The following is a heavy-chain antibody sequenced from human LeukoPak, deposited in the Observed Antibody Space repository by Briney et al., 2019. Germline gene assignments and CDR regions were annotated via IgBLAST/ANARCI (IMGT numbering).Heavy chain of an antibody. D-gene: IGHD6-6*01. Sequence: SETLSLTCTVSGGPISSRPYYWGWVRQPPGKGLEWIGTISYSGTTYYSPSLKSRVTISLDTSKNQFSLKLSSVTAADTAIYYCARDFSSSSTVYYYYYMDVWGKGTTVTVSS. CDR2: ISYSGTT. V-gene: IGHV4-39*07. J-gene: IGHJ6*03. CDR3: ARDFSSSSTVYYYYYMDV. CDR1: GGPISSRPYY.